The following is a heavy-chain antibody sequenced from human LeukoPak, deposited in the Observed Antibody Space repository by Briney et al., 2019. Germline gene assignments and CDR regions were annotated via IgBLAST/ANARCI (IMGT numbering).Heavy chain of an antibody. D-gene: IGHD6-19*01. V-gene: IGHV3-20*04. CDR3: ARGGSTGWYSFDY. J-gene: IGHJ4*02. CDR2: INWDGGST. Sequence: GGSLRLSCVASGFRFDDYGMSWVRQAPGKGLEWVSGINWDGGSTGYADSVKGRFTISRDNAKNSLYLRMNSLRAEDTALYYCARGGSTGWYSFDYWGQGTLVTVSS. CDR1: GFRFDDYG.